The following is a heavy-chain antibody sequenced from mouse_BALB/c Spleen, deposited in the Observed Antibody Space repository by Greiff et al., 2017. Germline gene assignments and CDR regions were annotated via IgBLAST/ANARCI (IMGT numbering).Heavy chain of an antibody. J-gene: IGHJ3*01. CDR2: INPSTGYT. V-gene: IGHV1-7*01. CDR3: ARRVRGFAY. D-gene: IGHD2-14*01. CDR1: GYTFTSYW. Sequence: VQLVESGAELAKPGASVKMSCKASGYTFTSYWMHWVKQRPGQGLEWIGYINPSTGYTEYNQKFKDKATLTADKSSSTAYMQLSSLTSEDSAVYYCARRVRGFAYWGQGTLVTVSA.